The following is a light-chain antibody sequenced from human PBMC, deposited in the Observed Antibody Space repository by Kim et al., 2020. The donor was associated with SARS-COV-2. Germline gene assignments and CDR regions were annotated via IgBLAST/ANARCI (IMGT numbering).Light chain of an antibody. Sequence: QRVTISCTGISSNIGAGYEVHWYQQLPETAPKLLIYGDIDRPSGVPDRFSGSKSGTSATLAITGLQTEDEADYYCQSYDNSLSCYVFGSGTKVTVL. V-gene: IGLV1-40*01. J-gene: IGLJ1*01. CDR1: SSNIGAGYE. CDR3: QSYDNSLSCYV. CDR2: GDI.